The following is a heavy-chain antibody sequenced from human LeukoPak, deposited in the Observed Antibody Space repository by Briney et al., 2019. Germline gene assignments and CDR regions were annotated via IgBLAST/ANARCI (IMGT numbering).Heavy chain of an antibody. CDR2: INHNGNVN. CDR1: GFTFSSYW. CDR3: ARSWSGGYDY. D-gene: IGHD1-26*01. V-gene: IGHV3-7*03. J-gene: IGHJ4*02. Sequence: GGSLRLSCAASGFTFSSYWMNWARQAPGKGLEWVASINHNGNVNYYVDSVKGRFTISRDNAKNSLYLQMSNLRAEDTAVYYCARSWSGGYDYWGQGTLVTVSS.